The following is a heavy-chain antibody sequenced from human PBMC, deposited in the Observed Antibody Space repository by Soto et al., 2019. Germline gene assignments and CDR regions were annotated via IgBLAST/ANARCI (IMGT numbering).Heavy chain of an antibody. J-gene: IGHJ5*02. CDR2: ISYDGSNK. V-gene: IGHV3-30*18. D-gene: IGHD5-12*01. Sequence: QVQLVESGGGVVQPGRSLRLSCAASGFTFSSYGMHWVRQAPGKGLEWVAFISYDGSNKYYADCVKRRFTISRDNSKNTLYLQMNSLRAEDTAVYYCAKYFVWLQPKTTSWFDPWGQGTLVTVSS. CDR3: AKYFVWLQPKTTSWFDP. CDR1: GFTFSSYG.